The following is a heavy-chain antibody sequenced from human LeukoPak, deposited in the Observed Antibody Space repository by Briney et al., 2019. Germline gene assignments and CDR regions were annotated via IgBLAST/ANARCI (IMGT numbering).Heavy chain of an antibody. CDR2: TSESGGST. CDR3: AKSGYNRFDY. CDR1: GFTLSSYA. Sequence: GGSLRLSCEASGFTLSSYAMGWVRQAPGRGVEWVSVTSESGGSTHYADSVKGRFTISRDNSKNTLYLQMNSLRAEDTAVYYCAKSGYNRFDYWGQGTLVTVSS. V-gene: IGHV3-23*01. D-gene: IGHD5-24*01. J-gene: IGHJ4*02.